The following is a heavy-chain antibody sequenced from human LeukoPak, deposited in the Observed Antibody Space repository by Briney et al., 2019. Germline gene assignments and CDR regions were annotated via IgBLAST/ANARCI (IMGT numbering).Heavy chain of an antibody. CDR1: GFTFSSYS. V-gene: IGHV3-48*04. CDR3: ARDILTGSQSRYQH. CDR2: ISSSGSTI. J-gene: IGHJ1*01. Sequence: GGSLRLSCAASGFTFSSYSMTWVRQAPGKGLEWVSYISSSGSTIYYADSVKGRFTISRDNAKNSLYLQMNSLRAEDTAVYYCARDILTGSQSRYQHWGQGTLVTVSS. D-gene: IGHD3-9*01.